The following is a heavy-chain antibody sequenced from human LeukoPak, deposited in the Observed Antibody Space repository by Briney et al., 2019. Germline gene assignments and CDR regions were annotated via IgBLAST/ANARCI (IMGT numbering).Heavy chain of an antibody. V-gene: IGHV4-39*01. D-gene: IGHD3-3*01. CDR1: GGSISSSSYY. CDR2: IYYSGST. J-gene: IGHJ4*02. CDR3: ARLRGERRSYDFWSGHSFLIDY. Sequence: PSETLSLTCTVSGGSISSSSYYWGWIRQPPGKGLEWIGSIYYSGSTYYNPSLKSRVTISVDTSKNQFSLKLSSVTAADTAVYYCARLRGERRSYDFWSGHSFLIDYWGQGTLVTVSS.